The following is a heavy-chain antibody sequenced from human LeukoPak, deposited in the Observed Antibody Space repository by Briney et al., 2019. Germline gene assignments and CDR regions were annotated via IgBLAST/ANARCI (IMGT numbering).Heavy chain of an antibody. CDR1: GGSISSGDYY. D-gene: IGHD4-17*01. J-gene: IGHJ3*02. V-gene: IGHV4-30-4*01. CDR3: ARVPPYYGDYDGGHAFDI. CDR2: IYYSGST. Sequence: SETLSLTCTVSGGSISSGDYYWSWIRQPPGKGLEWIVYIYYSGSTYYNPSLKSRVTISVDTSKNQFSLKLSSVTAADTAVYYCARVPPYYGDYDGGHAFDIWGQGTMVTVSS.